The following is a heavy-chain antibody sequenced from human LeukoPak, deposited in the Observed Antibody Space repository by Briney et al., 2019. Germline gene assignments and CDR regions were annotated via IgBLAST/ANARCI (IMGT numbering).Heavy chain of an antibody. Sequence: GGSLILSCAASGFTFSSYGMHWVRPAPGKGLGWVAVIWYDGSNKYYGASVKDRFTISRDNSKKTLYLQMNSLRVEDTAVYYCARGDGYNDAEYLQHWGQGTLVTVS. CDR1: GFTFSSYG. CDR3: ARGDGYNDAEYLQH. CDR2: IWYDGSNK. J-gene: IGHJ1*01. V-gene: IGHV3-33*01. D-gene: IGHD5-24*01.